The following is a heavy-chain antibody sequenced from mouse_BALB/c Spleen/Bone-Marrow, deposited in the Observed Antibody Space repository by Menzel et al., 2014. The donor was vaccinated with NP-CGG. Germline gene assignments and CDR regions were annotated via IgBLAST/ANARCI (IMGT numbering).Heavy chain of an antibody. Sequence: EVKVVESGGGLVQPGGSRKLSCAASGFTFSSFGMHWVRQAPEKGREWVAYISSGSSTIYYADTVKGRFTISRDNPKNSFFLQRASLRSEDTPMYYWARGGNYAWFAYWGQGTLVTVSA. CDR3: ARGGNYAWFAY. CDR1: GFTFSSFG. J-gene: IGHJ3*01. D-gene: IGHD2-1*01. V-gene: IGHV5-17*02. CDR2: ISSGSSTI.